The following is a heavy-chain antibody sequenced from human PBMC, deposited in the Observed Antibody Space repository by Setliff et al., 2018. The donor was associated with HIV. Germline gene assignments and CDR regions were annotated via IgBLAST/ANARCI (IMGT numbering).Heavy chain of an antibody. D-gene: IGHD3-3*01. CDR3: VRGSPPNFWRRQNGMDV. J-gene: IGHJ6*02. CDR1: GYTFTGYD. Sequence: ASVKVSCKASGYTFTGYDINWVRQATGQGLEWMGWMNPNSGNTGYAQKFQGRVTMTRNTSISTAYMELSSLRSEDTAVYYCVRGSPPNFWRRQNGMDVWGQGTTVTVSS. CDR2: MNPNSGNT. V-gene: IGHV1-8*02.